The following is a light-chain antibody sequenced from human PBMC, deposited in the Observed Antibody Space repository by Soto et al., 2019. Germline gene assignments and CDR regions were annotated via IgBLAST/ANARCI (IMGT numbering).Light chain of an antibody. CDR1: QSVSNF. V-gene: IGKV3-11*01. Sequence: EIVLTQSPATLSLSPGERATLSRRASQSVSNFLAWYQQKPGQAPRLLISDASNRATGIPGRFSGSGSGTDFSLTISSLEPEDFAVYYCQQRSNWPWTFGQGTKVEIK. CDR2: DAS. J-gene: IGKJ1*01. CDR3: QQRSNWPWT.